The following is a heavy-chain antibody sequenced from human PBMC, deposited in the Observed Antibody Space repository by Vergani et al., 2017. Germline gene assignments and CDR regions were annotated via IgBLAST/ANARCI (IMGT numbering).Heavy chain of an antibody. J-gene: IGHJ5*02. CDR2: IYYSWST. V-gene: IGHV4-59*11. D-gene: IGHD5-18*01. Sequence: QVQLQESCPGLVKPSETLSLTCIVSGGSIGSHYWSWIRQPPGKGLEWIGYIYYSWSTNYNPSLKSRVTISEDTSKNQFFLKLSSVTAADTAVYYCARASVDTGGFDPWGQGTLVTVSS. CDR3: ARASVDTGGFDP. CDR1: GGSIGSHY.